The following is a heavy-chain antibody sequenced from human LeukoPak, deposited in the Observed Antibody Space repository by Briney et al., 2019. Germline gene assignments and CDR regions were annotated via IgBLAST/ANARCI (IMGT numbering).Heavy chain of an antibody. V-gene: IGHV3-23*01. CDR2: FSNTGDTT. Sequence: PGGSLRLSCAASGFTFSAYAMSWVRQAPGKGLEWVSGFSNTGDTTYYADSVKGRFTVSRDNSKSMFFLQMNSLRAEDTALYYCAKVWRGGWSYFDYWGQGTLVTVSS. CDR1: GFTFSAYA. D-gene: IGHD6-19*01. J-gene: IGHJ4*02. CDR3: AKVWRGGWSYFDY.